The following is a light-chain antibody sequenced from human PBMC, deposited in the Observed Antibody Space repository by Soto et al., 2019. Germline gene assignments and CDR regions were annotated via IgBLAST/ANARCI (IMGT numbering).Light chain of an antibody. Sequence: EIVLTQSPGTLSLSPGERATLSRRASQSISSTYLAWYRQKPGQAPRLLIYAASSRATGIPDRFSGSGSGTDFTLTISRLEPEDFAVYYCQQYYASSWTFGQGTKVDIK. CDR2: AAS. J-gene: IGKJ1*01. CDR1: QSISSTY. CDR3: QQYYASSWT. V-gene: IGKV3-20*01.